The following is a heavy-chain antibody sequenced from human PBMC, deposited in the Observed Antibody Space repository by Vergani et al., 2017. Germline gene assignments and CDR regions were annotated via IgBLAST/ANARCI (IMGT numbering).Heavy chain of an antibody. Sequence: QMQLQESGPGLVKASETLSLTCTVSGDSIISRSYYWGWIRQPPGKGLEWVAVTWYDGNNKQYADSVKGRFTISRDNSKSTMYLQMNSLRDEDTGVYYCARDLRLLYNRFDPWGQGTLVTVSS. J-gene: IGHJ5*02. CDR1: GDSIISRSYY. CDR3: ARDLRLLYNRFDP. D-gene: IGHD1-14*01. CDR2: TWYDGNNK. V-gene: IGHV3-33*08.